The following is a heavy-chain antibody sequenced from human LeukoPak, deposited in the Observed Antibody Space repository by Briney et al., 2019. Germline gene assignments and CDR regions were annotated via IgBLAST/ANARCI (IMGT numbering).Heavy chain of an antibody. D-gene: IGHD6-13*01. CDR3: ARGAAAGPSRFDP. Sequence: PSETLSLTCTVSGGSISSSSYYWGWIRQPPGKGLEWIGSIYYSGSTSYNPSLKSRVTISVDTSKNQFSLKLSSVTAADTAVYYCARGAAAGPSRFDPWGQGTLVTVSS. CDR2: IYYSGST. CDR1: GGSISSSSYY. V-gene: IGHV4-39*01. J-gene: IGHJ5*02.